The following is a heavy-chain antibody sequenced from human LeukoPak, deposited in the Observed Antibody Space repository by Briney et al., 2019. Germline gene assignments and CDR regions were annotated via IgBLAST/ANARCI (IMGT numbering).Heavy chain of an antibody. CDR1: GFTFSSYS. Sequence: GGSLRLSCTASGFTFSSYSMNWVRQAPGKGLEWVLSISNSSCHIYYADSVKGRFPISRDNAKNSLYLQIKSLRAEDGALYLFARDSTFDYWGRGTLVTVSS. J-gene: IGHJ4*02. D-gene: IGHD2-2*01. CDR3: ARDSTFDY. V-gene: IGHV3-21*01. CDR2: ISNSSCHI.